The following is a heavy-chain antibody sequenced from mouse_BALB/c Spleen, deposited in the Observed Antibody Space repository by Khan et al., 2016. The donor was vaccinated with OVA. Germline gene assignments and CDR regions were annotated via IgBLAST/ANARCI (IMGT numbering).Heavy chain of an antibody. V-gene: IGHV1S137*01. CDR2: ISTYYGDA. J-gene: IGHJ3*01. Sequence: VQLQQSGAELVRPGVSVKISCKGSGYRFTDFTIHWVKQSHAKSLEWIGVISTYYGDADYNQKFKGKATMTVDKSSSTAYMELARLTSEDSAIDCGGRGGGGDRFVYWGQGTLATVSA. CDR1: GYRFTDFT. CDR3: GRGGGGDRFVY.